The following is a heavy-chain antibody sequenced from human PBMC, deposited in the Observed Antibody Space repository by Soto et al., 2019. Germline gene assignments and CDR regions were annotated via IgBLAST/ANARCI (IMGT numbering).Heavy chain of an antibody. D-gene: IGHD2-2*01. Sequence: EVQLVESGGGLVTPGGSLRLSCAAYGVTVSSNYMSWVRQDTGKGLEWVSVIYSGGSTYYADSVKGRFTISRDNSKNTLYLQINSLRAEDTAVYYCAREPDYYYYYMDVGGKGTTVTVSS. CDR2: IYSGGST. V-gene: IGHV3-66*01. CDR1: GVTVSSNY. CDR3: AREPDYYYYYMDV. J-gene: IGHJ6*03.